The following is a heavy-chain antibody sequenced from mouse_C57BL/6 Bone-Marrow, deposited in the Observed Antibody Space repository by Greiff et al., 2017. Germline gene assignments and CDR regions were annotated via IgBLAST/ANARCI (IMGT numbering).Heavy chain of an antibody. CDR3: ARSDYYGSSYDAMDY. J-gene: IGHJ4*01. CDR1: GYTFTSYW. CDR2: IYPGSGST. Sequence: VQLQQPGAELVKPGASVKMSCKASGYTFTSYWITWVKQRPGQGLEWIGDIYPGSGSTNYNEKFKSKATLTVDTSSSTAYMQLSSLTSEDSAVLYCARSDYYGSSYDAMDYWGQGTSVTVSS. D-gene: IGHD1-1*01. V-gene: IGHV1-55*01.